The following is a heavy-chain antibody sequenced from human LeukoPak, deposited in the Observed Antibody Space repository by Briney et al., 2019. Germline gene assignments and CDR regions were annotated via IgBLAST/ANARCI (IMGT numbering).Heavy chain of an antibody. J-gene: IGHJ4*02. Sequence: GGSLRVSCAASGFTFSSYWMSWVRQAPGKGLEWVANIKQDGSEKYYVDSVKGRFTISRDNAKNSLYLQMNSLRAEDTALYYCAKGSRITIFGVVSHWGQGTLVTVSS. CDR3: AKGSRITIFGVVSH. D-gene: IGHD3-3*01. CDR2: IKQDGSEK. V-gene: IGHV3-7*03. CDR1: GFTFSSYW.